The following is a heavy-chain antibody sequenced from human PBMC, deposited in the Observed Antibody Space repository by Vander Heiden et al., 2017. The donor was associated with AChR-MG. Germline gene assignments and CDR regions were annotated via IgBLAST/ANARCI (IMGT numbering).Heavy chain of an antibody. Sequence: QVQLVQSGAEVKKPGSSVKVSCKASGGTFSSYTISWVRQAPGQGLEWMGRIIPILGIANYAQKFQGRVTITADKSTSTAYMELSSLRSEDTAVYYCARGFSLGYSYGFYYYGMDVWGQGTTVTVSS. V-gene: IGHV1-69*02. CDR2: IIPILGIA. CDR1: GGTFSSYT. D-gene: IGHD5-18*01. J-gene: IGHJ6*02. CDR3: ARGFSLGYSYGFYYYGMDV.